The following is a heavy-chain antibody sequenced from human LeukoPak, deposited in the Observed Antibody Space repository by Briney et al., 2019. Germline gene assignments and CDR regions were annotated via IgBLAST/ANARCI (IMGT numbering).Heavy chain of an antibody. CDR2: IRSNGETV. D-gene: IGHD1-1*01. J-gene: IGHJ4*02. CDR3: AKGQELDDGVFDS. Sequence: GGSLRLSCAASGFTFSRIAMSWVRQAPGKGLEWVSAIRSNGETVYNADSVKGRFTVSRDNSRQTLFLQMSSLRVGDTATYYCAKGQELDDGVFDSWGQGTLVTVSS. V-gene: IGHV3-23*01. CDR1: GFTFSRIA.